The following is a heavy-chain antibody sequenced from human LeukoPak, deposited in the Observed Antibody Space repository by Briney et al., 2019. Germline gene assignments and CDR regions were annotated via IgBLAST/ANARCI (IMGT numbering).Heavy chain of an antibody. CDR3: ARYNTYYSFQH. CDR2: IYYSGST. J-gene: IGHJ1*01. CDR1: GGSISSGGYY. D-gene: IGHD3-10*01. V-gene: IGHV4-31*03. Sequence: SETLSLTCTVSGGSISSGGYYWSWIRQHPGKGLEWIGYIYYSGSTYYNPSLKSRVTISVDTSKNQFSLKLSSVTATDTAVYYCARYNTYYSFQHWGQGTLVTVSS.